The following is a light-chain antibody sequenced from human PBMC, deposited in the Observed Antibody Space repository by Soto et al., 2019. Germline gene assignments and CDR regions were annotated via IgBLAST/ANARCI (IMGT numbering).Light chain of an antibody. J-gene: IGKJ5*01. Sequence: VMTQSPATLSVSPGERVTLSCRASQSVRSNLAWYQQKPGQSPRLLIYGASSRATGIPDRFSGSGSGTDFTLTISSLQPDDFATYYCQQYNNWPPITFGQGTRLEVK. CDR2: GAS. V-gene: IGKV3D-15*01. CDR3: QQYNNWPPIT. CDR1: QSVRSN.